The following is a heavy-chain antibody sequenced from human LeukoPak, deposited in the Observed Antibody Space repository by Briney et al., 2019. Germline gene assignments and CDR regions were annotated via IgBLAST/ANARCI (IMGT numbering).Heavy chain of an antibody. J-gene: IGHJ4*02. CDR1: GGSISGYY. Sequence: PSETLSLTCTVSGGSISGYYWTWIRQPPGKGLEWIGEINHSGSANYNPSLKSRVTISLDMSENQFSLKLTSVTAADTAVYYCARGQGTVTTHWGQGTLVTVSS. CDR3: ARGQGTVTTH. D-gene: IGHD4-17*01. V-gene: IGHV4-34*01. CDR2: INHSGSA.